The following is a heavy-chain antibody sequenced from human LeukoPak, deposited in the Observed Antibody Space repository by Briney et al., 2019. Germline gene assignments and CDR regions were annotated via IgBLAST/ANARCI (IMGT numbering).Heavy chain of an antibody. CDR1: GGSISSSSYY. D-gene: IGHD2-2*01. CDR2: IYYSGST. Sequence: SETLSLTCTVSGGSISSSSYYWGWIRQPPGKGLEWIGSIYYSGSTYYNPSLKSRVTISVDTSKNQFSLKLSSVTAADTAVYYCATHDIVVVPAAMPLPMDVWGKGTTVTVSS. CDR3: ATHDIVVVPAAMPLPMDV. J-gene: IGHJ6*04. V-gene: IGHV4-39*01.